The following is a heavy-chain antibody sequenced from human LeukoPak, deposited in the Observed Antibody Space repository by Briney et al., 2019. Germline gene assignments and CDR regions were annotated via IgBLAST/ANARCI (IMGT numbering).Heavy chain of an antibody. Sequence: GESLKIYCQGSGYSFTSYWIGWVRQMAGKGLEWMGIIYPGDCDTRYRQSFQGQVTISADKSISTAFLQWSSLSDADTARYYVARQLRDGYNLPFDYWGQGTLVTVSS. CDR3: ARQLRDGYNLPFDY. J-gene: IGHJ4*02. D-gene: IGHD5-24*01. CDR1: GYSFTSYW. V-gene: IGHV5-51*01. CDR2: IYPGDCDT.